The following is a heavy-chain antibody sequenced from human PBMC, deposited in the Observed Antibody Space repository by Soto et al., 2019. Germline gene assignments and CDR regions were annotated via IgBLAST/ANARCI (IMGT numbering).Heavy chain of an antibody. J-gene: IGHJ6*02. Sequence: PGGALRLSCAASGFTFSGYLMSWVRQSPGKGLEWVANIKQDGSEKYYVDSVKGRFTISRDNAKNSLYLQMNSLRAEDTAVYYCARDRIAAAGRRDYGMDVWGQGTTVTVSS. V-gene: IGHV3-7*03. CDR1: GFTFSGYL. CDR3: ARDRIAAAGRRDYGMDV. CDR2: IKQDGSEK. D-gene: IGHD6-13*01.